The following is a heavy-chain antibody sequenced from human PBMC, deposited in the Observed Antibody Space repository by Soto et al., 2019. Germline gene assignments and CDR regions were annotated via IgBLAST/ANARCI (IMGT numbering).Heavy chain of an antibody. CDR2: IFTGGST. CDR1: GFTVKSNY. CDR3: ARDRQSSGWLDAFDI. J-gene: IGHJ3*02. Sequence: EVQLVESGGGLVQPGGSLRPSRSAPGFTVKSNYMSGVPQAPGKGLEWVSVIFTGGSTYYADSVKGRFTISRQSSMNTVYLQMDSLRAEDTAVYYCARDRQSSGWLDAFDIWGQGTMVTVSS. V-gene: IGHV3-53*04. D-gene: IGHD6-19*01.